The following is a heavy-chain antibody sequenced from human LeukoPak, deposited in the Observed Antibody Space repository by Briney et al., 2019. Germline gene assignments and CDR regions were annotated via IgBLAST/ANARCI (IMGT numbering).Heavy chain of an antibody. D-gene: IGHD2-15*01. CDR3: ARDRSCSGGSCYSWGAFDI. CDR1: GFTFSSYA. V-gene: IGHV3-30*04. CDR2: ISYDGSNK. J-gene: IGHJ3*02. Sequence: GGSLRLSCAASGFTFSSYAMHWVRQAPGKGLEWVAVISYDGSNKYYADSVKGRFTISRDNSKNTLYLQMNSLRAEDTAVYYCARDRSCSGGSCYSWGAFDIWGQGTMVTVSS.